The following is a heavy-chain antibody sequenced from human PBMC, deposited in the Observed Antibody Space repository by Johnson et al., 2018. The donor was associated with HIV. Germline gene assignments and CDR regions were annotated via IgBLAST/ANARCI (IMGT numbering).Heavy chain of an antibody. CDR2: INWYGGST. Sequence: VQLVESVGGVVQPGRSLRLSCAASGFKFKDYYMSWIRQSPGKGLEWVSGINWYGGSTGSVDSVKCRFTISSDSAKNSLYLQMNSLRAEDSAVYYCTKDGVGYAGNPLPPDDFEVWGQGTVVTVSS. CDR3: TKDGVGYAGNPLPPDDFEV. V-gene: IGHV3-20*04. CDR1: GFKFKDYY. D-gene: IGHD4-23*01. J-gene: IGHJ3*01.